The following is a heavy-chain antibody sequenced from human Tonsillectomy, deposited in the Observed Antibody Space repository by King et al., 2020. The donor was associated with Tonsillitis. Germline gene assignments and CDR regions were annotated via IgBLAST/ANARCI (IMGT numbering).Heavy chain of an antibody. V-gene: IGHV4-34*01. D-gene: IGHD3-22*01. Sequence: VQLQQWGAGLLKPSETLSLTCAVYGGSFSGYYWSWIRQPPGKGLEWIGEINHSGSTNYNPSLKSRVTISVDTSKNQFSLKLSSVTAADTAVYYCAIIANYYDSRGYYSGRDLSFDYWGQGTLVTVSS. CDR2: INHSGST. J-gene: IGHJ4*02. CDR3: AIIANYYDSRGYYSGRDLSFDY. CDR1: GGSFSGYY.